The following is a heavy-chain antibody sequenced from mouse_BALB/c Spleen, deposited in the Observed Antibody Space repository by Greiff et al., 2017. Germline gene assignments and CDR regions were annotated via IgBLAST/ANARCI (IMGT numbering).Heavy chain of an antibody. CDR2: IDPENGST. D-gene: IGHD1-3*01. CDR3: ARGYYNYYCFAY. CDR1: GYTFTSYY. J-gene: IGHJ3*01. V-gene: IGHV1S135*01. Sequence: VQLQQSGAELVKPGASVKVSCKASGYTFTSYYMYWVKQRPGQGLEWIGCIDPENGSTSYNQKFKGKATLTVDTSSSTAYMHLSSLTSEDSAVYYGARGYYNYYCFAYWGQGTLVTVSA.